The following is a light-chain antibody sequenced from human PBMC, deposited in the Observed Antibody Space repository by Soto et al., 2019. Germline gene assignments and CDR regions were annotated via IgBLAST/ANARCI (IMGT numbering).Light chain of an antibody. V-gene: IGKV3-20*01. CDR1: QSVSSSY. CDR3: QQYGSSPFT. J-gene: IGKJ5*01. Sequence: EIVLTQSPGTLSLSPGERATLSCRASQSVSSSYLAWYQQKPGQXPRLLIYGASSRAAGIPDRFSGSRSGTDLTFTISRLEPEDFEVYYCQQYGSSPFTFGQGTRLEIK. CDR2: GAS.